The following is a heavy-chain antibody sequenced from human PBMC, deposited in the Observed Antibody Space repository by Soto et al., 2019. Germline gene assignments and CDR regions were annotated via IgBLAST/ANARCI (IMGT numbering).Heavy chain of an antibody. CDR1: GFSFIKYA. CDR2: LSGSGGGT. V-gene: IGHV3-23*01. Sequence: GGSLRLSCAASGFSFIKYAMSWVRQAPGKGLEWVSGLSGSGGGTSSADSVKGRFAISRDNSRNTLYLQMNSLRDGDTAIYYCARRFSAGKGSPPDYWGQGTLVTVSS. CDR3: ARRFSAGKGSPPDY. D-gene: IGHD3-10*01. J-gene: IGHJ4*02.